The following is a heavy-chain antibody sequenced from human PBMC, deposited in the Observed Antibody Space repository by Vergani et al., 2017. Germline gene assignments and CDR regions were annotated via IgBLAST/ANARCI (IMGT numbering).Heavy chain of an antibody. CDR3: AKYLRGSTDGLPDS. CDR1: GFTFSNFG. D-gene: IGHD5-12*01. V-gene: IGHV3-30*02. Sequence: QVQLVESAGGVVQPGGSLRLFCVASGFTFSNFGMHWIRQAPGKGLEWLAYICKDGINKSYRDAVKGRFTVSRDNSKDILYLQMDSLRSVDTALYYYAKYLRGSTDGLPDSWGPGTLVIVSS. J-gene: IGHJ4*02. CDR2: ICKDGINK.